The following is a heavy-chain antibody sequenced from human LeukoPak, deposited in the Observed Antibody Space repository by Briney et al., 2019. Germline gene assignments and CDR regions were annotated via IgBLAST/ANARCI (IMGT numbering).Heavy chain of an antibody. CDR3: VTMDYDSSGYAFDI. CDR2: INSDGSST. D-gene: IGHD3-22*01. V-gene: IGHV3-74*01. J-gene: IGHJ3*02. Sequence: GGSLRLSCAASGITFRSYWMHWVRQAPGKGLVWVSRINSDGSSTSYADSVKGRFTISRDNAKNTLYLQVNSLRAEDTAVYYCVTMDYDSSGYAFDIWGQGTMVTVSS. CDR1: GITFRSYW.